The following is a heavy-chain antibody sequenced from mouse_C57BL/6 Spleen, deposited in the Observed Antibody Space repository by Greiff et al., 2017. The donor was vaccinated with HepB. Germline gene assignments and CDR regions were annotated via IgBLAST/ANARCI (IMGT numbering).Heavy chain of an antibody. V-gene: IGHV5-6*01. Sequence: EVQRVESGGDLVKPGGSLKLSCAASGFTFSSYGMSWVRQTPDKRLEWVATISSGGSYTYYPDSVKGRFTISRDNAKNTLYLQMSSLKSEDTAMYYCARHEDYGSRYFDVWGTGTTVTVSS. J-gene: IGHJ1*03. CDR3: ARHEDYGSRYFDV. D-gene: IGHD1-1*01. CDR2: ISSGGSYT. CDR1: GFTFSSYG.